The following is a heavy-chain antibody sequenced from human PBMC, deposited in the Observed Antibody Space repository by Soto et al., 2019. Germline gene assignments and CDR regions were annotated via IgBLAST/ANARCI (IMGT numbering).Heavy chain of an antibody. J-gene: IGHJ4*02. V-gene: IGHV3-23*01. CDR1: GFTFSSYA. Sequence: EVQLLESGGGLVQPGGSLRLSCAASGFTFSSYAMRWVRQAPVKGLEWVSAISGSGDSTYYADSVKGRFTTSRDNSKNTLYLQMNSLRAEHTAVYYCARRGSGSYYDYWGQGTLVTVSS. CDR3: ARRGSGSYYDY. CDR2: ISGSGDST. D-gene: IGHD1-26*01.